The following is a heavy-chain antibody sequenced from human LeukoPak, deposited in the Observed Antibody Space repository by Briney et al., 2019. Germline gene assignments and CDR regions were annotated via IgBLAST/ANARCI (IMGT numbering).Heavy chain of an antibody. CDR2: ISSSSSYT. CDR3: ARGGARNEFAY. J-gene: IGHJ4*02. CDR1: GFTFSDYY. V-gene: IGHV3-11*05. D-gene: IGHD2-15*01. Sequence: PGGSLRLSCAASGFTFSDYYMSWICQAPGKGLEWVSYISSSSSYTNYADSVKGRFTISRDNAKNSLYLQMNSLRAEDAALYYCARGGARNEFAYWGQGTLVTVSS.